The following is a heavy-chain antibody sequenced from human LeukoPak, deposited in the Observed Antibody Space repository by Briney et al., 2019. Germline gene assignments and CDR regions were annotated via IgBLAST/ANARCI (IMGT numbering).Heavy chain of an antibody. J-gene: IGHJ4*02. CDR1: GFTFSSYA. CDR3: AKVWEYYYASSGLFDY. Sequence: GGFLRLSCAASGFTFSSYAMSWVRQAPGKGLEWVSAISGSGGSTYYADSAKGRFTISRDNSKNTLYLQMNSLRAEDTAVYYCAKVWEYYYASSGLFDYWGQGTLVTVSS. V-gene: IGHV3-23*01. CDR2: ISGSGGST. D-gene: IGHD3-22*01.